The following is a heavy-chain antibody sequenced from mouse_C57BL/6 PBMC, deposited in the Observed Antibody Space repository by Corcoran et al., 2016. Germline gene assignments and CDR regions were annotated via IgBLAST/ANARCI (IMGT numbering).Heavy chain of an antibody. D-gene: IGHD1-1*01. Sequence: QVQLQQSGAELARPGASVKLSCKASGYTFTSYGISWVKQRTGQGLEWIGEIYPRSGNTYYNEKFKGKATLTADKSSSTAYMELRSLTSEDSAVYFCAREYYGSSPAWFAYWGQGTLVTVSA. V-gene: IGHV1-81*01. CDR3: AREYYGSSPAWFAY. CDR2: IYPRSGNT. CDR1: GYTFTSYG. J-gene: IGHJ3*01.